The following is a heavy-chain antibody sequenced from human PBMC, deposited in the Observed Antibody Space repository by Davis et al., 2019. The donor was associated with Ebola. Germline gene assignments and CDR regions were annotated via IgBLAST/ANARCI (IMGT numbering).Heavy chain of an antibody. D-gene: IGHD3-9*01. CDR1: GFTFSSYG. Sequence: PGGSLRLSYAASGFTFSSYGMHWVRQAPGKGLEWVAVISYDGSNKYYADSVKGRFTISRDNSKNTLYLQMNSLRAEDTAVYYCAKDKPLLRYFDWLGGFDPWGQGTLVTVSS. CDR2: ISYDGSNK. J-gene: IGHJ5*02. CDR3: AKDKPLLRYFDWLGGFDP. V-gene: IGHV3-30*18.